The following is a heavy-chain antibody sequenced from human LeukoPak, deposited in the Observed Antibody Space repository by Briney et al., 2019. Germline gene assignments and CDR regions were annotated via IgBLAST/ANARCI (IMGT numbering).Heavy chain of an antibody. Sequence: SETLSLTCTVSGGSISTTAYYWGWIRQPPGKGLEWIGSVFYTGNTFYNPSLQSRVTLSVDASKNQFSLKLNSVTAADTAVYYCARKGDGYKHDAFDIWGQGTMVTVSS. CDR1: GGSISTTAYY. D-gene: IGHD5-24*01. J-gene: IGHJ3*02. V-gene: IGHV4-39*07. CDR2: VFYTGNT. CDR3: ARKGDGYKHDAFDI.